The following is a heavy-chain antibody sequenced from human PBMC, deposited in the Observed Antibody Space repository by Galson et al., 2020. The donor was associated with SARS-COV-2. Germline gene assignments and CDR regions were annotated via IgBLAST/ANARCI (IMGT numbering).Heavy chain of an antibody. CDR1: GFTVNINY. J-gene: IGHJ4*02. CDR3: ARVLSGSGSGWGPEDY. CDR2: IYSDGRT. Sequence: GGSLRLSCAVSGFTVNINYMTWVRQAPGKGLELVSFIYSDGRTYYADSVQGRFTISRDNSKNTLYLQMNSLRAEDTAVYYCARVLSGSGSGWGPEDYWGQGTLVTVSS. V-gene: IGHV3-66*01. D-gene: IGHD6-19*01.